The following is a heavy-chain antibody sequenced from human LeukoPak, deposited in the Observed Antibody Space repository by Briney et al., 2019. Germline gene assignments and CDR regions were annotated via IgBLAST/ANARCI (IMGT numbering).Heavy chain of an antibody. V-gene: IGHV3-74*01. Sequence: GGSLRLSCAASGFTFRTYWMHWVRHAPGKGLVWVSRINSDGTDTNYADSVKGRFTISRDNAKSTLFLQMNSLRAEDTAVYYCARATLRTFDYWGQGTLVTVSS. CDR3: ARATLRTFDY. CDR2: INSDGTDT. CDR1: GFTFRTYW. J-gene: IGHJ4*02. D-gene: IGHD5-12*01.